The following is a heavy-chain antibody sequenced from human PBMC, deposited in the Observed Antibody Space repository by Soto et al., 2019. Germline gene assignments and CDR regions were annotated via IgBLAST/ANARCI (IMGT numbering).Heavy chain of an antibody. CDR2: INAGNGNT. V-gene: IGHV1-3*01. CDR3: ARRAIAALPAKHYYYYGMDV. J-gene: IGHJ6*02. Sequence: ASVKVSCKASGYTFTSYAMHWVRQAPGQRLEWMGWINAGNGNTKYSQKCQGRVTITRDTSASTAYMELSSLRSEDTAVYLCARRAIAALPAKHYYYYGMDVWGQGTTVTVSS. CDR1: GYTFTSYA. D-gene: IGHD6-6*01.